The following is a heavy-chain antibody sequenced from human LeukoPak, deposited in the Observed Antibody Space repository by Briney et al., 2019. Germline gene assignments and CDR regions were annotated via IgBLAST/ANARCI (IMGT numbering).Heavy chain of an antibody. J-gene: IGHJ4*02. CDR2: IIPIFGTA. CDR3: ARGPLRYCSGGSCYDGVLFDY. Sequence: GSSVKVSCKASGGTFISYAISWVRQAPGQGLEWMGGIIPIFGTANYAQKFQGGVTITADESTSTAYMELSSLRSEDTAVYYCARGPLRYCSGGSCYDGVLFDYWGQGTLVTVSS. CDR1: GGTFISYA. V-gene: IGHV1-69*01. D-gene: IGHD2-15*01.